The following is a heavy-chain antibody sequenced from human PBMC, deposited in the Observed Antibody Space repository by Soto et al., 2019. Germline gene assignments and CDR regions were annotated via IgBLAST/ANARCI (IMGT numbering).Heavy chain of an antibody. V-gene: IGHV3-23*01. CDR1: GFTFSSYA. CDR2: ISGSGGST. CDR3: AKDYGMSGSYYVSLDY. J-gene: IGHJ4*02. D-gene: IGHD1-26*01. Sequence: PGGSLRLSCAASGFTFSSYAMSWVRQAPGKGLEWVSAISGSGGSTYYADSVKGRFTISRDNSKNTLYLQMNSLRAEDTAVYYCAKDYGMSGSYYVSLDYWGQGTLVTVSS.